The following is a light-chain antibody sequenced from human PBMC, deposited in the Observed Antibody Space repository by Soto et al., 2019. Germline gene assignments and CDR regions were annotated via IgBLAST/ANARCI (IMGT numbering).Light chain of an antibody. Sequence: DIVMTQSPDSLAVSLGERATINCKSSQSVLYSSNNKDYLAWYQQKPGQPPNLLIYWASTRESVVPDRFSGSGSGTDFTLTISSLQAEDVAVYYCQQYYTTPITFGQGTRLEIE. CDR2: WAS. CDR3: QQYYTTPIT. J-gene: IGKJ5*01. V-gene: IGKV4-1*01. CDR1: QSVLYSSNNKDY.